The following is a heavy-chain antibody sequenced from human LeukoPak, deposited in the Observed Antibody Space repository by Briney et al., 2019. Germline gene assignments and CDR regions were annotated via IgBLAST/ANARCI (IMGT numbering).Heavy chain of an antibody. J-gene: IGHJ3*02. V-gene: IGHV4-38-2*01. CDR1: GYSISSGYY. CDR3: ARYRNEALFAFDI. CDR2: IYHSGNA. Sequence: SETLSLTCAVSGYSISSGYYWGWIRQPPGKGLEWIGSIYHSGNAYYNPSLKNRVTISVDTSKNQFSLKLNSVTAADTAVYYCARYRNEALFAFDIWGQGTMVTVSS. D-gene: IGHD1-14*01.